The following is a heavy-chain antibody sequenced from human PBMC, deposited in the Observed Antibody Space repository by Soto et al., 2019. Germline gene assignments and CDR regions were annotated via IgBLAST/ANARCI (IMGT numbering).Heavy chain of an antibody. Sequence: PSQTLSLTCAISGDSVSSKSVAWNWIRQSPSRGLEWLGRTYYRSKWYNDYAESVKSRITINPDTSKNQFSLHLNSVTPEDTAGYYCAGGAALTLAGAIMDVWGQGTTVTVSS. D-gene: IGHD2-15*01. V-gene: IGHV6-1*01. CDR1: GDSVSSKSVA. CDR2: TYYRSKWYN. J-gene: IGHJ6*02. CDR3: AGGAALTLAGAIMDV.